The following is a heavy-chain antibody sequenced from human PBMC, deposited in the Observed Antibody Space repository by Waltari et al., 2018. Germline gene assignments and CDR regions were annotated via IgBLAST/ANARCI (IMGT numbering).Heavy chain of an antibody. CDR3: AKDYRMVATTPRRYYYYYMDV. Sequence: QVQLVESGGGVVQPGRSLRLSCAASGFTFSSYGMHWVRQAPGKGLEWVAVISYDGSNKYYADSVKGRFTISRENSKNTLYLQMNSLRAEDTAVYYCAKDYRMVATTPRRYYYYYMDVWGKGTTVTVSS. D-gene: IGHD5-12*01. J-gene: IGHJ6*03. CDR2: ISYDGSNK. CDR1: GFTFSSYG. V-gene: IGHV3-30*18.